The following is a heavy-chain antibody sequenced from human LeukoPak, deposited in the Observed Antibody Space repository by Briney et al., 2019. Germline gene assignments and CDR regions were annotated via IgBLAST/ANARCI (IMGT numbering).Heavy chain of an antibody. CDR1: GFSFSSYS. V-gene: IGHV3-48*01. D-gene: IGHD2-2*01. Sequence: PGGSLRLSCAASGFSFSSYSMNWVRQAPGKGLEWVSYISTTSSTIYYADSVKGRFTISRDNAKNSLYQQMNSLRAEDTAVYYCARDDGYCSSTSCYGIDYWGQGTLVTVSS. CDR3: ARDDGYCSSTSCYGIDY. J-gene: IGHJ4*02. CDR2: ISTTSSTI.